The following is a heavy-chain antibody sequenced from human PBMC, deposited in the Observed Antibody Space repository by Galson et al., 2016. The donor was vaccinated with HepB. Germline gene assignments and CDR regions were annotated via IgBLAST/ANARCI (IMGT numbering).Heavy chain of an antibody. V-gene: IGHV3-21*01. CDR3: ARGLRDGSYYWEYPSCDS. J-gene: IGHJ4*02. CDR2: ISATGSDI. Sequence: SLRLSCAASGFTFSDFHMNWVRQAPGKGLEWLSSISATGSDIFYADSLKGRFTISRDNAKSSLSLQMNSPRAEDTAVYFCARGLRDGSYYWEYPSCDSWGLGTLVTVSS. CDR1: GFTFSDFH. D-gene: IGHD1-26*01.